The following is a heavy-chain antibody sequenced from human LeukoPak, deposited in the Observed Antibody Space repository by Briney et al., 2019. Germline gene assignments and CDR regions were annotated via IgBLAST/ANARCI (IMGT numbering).Heavy chain of an antibody. D-gene: IGHD6-13*01. CDR2: IRDSGTYF. CDR3: ARQLAAAPFDY. V-gene: IGHV3-21*01. J-gene: IGHJ4*02. Sequence: GGSLRLSCAASGFTFSTYSMNWVRQAPGKGLEWVSSIRDSGTYFYYADSVKGRFTISRDNAKNSLFLQMNSLRAEDTAVYYCARQLAAAPFDYWGQGTLVTVSS. CDR1: GFTFSTYS.